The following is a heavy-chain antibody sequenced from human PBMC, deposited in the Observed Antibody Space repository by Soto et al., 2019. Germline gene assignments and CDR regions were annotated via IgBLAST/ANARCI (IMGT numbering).Heavy chain of an antibody. CDR3: ARVPRTGYYSSYYYYYMDV. CDR2: INSDGSST. D-gene: IGHD3-9*01. J-gene: IGHJ6*03. Sequence: HPGGSLRLSCAASGFTFSSYWMHWVRQAPGKGLVWVSRINSDGSSTSYADSVKGRFTISRDNAKNTLYLQMNSLRAEDTAVYYCARVPRTGYYSSYYYYYMDVWGKGTTVTVSS. V-gene: IGHV3-74*01. CDR1: GFTFSSYW.